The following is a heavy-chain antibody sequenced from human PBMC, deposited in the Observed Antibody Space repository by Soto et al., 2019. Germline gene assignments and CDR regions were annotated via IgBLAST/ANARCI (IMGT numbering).Heavy chain of an antibody. Sequence: GGSLRLSCAVSGFTFSNYWMHWVRQVPGKGLVWVSHINRDGSSTAYADSVKGRFTISRDNAKNTLYLQMNSLSAEDTAVYYCARRDQIAYYYGMDVWGQGTTVTVSS. D-gene: IGHD2-21*01. V-gene: IGHV3-74*01. J-gene: IGHJ6*02. CDR3: ARRDQIAYYYGMDV. CDR1: GFTFSNYW. CDR2: INRDGSST.